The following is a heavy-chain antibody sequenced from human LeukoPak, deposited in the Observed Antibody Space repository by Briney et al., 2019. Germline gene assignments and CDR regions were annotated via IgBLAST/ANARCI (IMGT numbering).Heavy chain of an antibody. D-gene: IGHD3-22*01. CDR1: GGSITSHH. J-gene: IGHJ4*02. CDR2: VYYSGTT. Sequence: SETLSLTCTVSGGSITSHHWSWIRQPPGKGLAWIGNVYYSGTTIYNPSLKSRVTISVDTAKNQFSLRLSSVTAADAAVYYCASDSSGYHWFDYWGQGTLVTVSS. CDR3: ASDSSGYHWFDY. V-gene: IGHV4-59*11.